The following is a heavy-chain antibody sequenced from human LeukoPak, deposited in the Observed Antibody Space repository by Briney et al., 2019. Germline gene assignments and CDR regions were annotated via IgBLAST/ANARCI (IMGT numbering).Heavy chain of an antibody. D-gene: IGHD6-13*01. CDR1: GYTFTDYY. CDR2: INPNSGGA. V-gene: IGHV1-2*02. CDR3: ARGVGSSWFDP. Sequence: ASVKVSCKASGYTFTDYYLHWVRQAPGQGLEWMGWINPNSGGANFALNFQGRVTMTRATSVSTAYMELSRLTSDDTAVYYCARGVGSSWFDPWGQGTLVTVSS. J-gene: IGHJ5*02.